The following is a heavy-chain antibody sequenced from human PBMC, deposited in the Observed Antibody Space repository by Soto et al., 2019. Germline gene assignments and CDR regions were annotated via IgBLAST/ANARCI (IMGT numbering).Heavy chain of an antibody. CDR1: GFTFSDYY. CDR2: ISSSSSYT. D-gene: IGHD6-19*01. V-gene: IGHV3-11*05. Sequence: QVQLVESGGGLVKPGGSLRLSCAASGFTFSDYYMSWIRQAPGKGLEWVSYISSSSSYTNYADSVKGRFTISRDNAKNSLYLQMKSLRAEDTAVYYCASALAVAGGGDYWGQGTLVTVSS. CDR3: ASALAVAGGGDY. J-gene: IGHJ4*02.